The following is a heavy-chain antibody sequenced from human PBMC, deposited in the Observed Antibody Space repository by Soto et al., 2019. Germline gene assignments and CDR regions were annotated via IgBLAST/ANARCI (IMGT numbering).Heavy chain of an antibody. CDR3: TTWLGSSTPQREYQLPGYYYYMDV. CDR1: GFTFSNAW. J-gene: IGHJ6*03. D-gene: IGHD2-2*01. CDR2: IKSKTDGGTT. Sequence: GGSLRLSCAASGFTFSNAWMSWVRQAPGKGLEWVGRIKSKTDGGTTDYAAPVKGRFTISRDDSKNTLYLQMNSLKTEETAVYYCTTWLGSSTPQREYQLPGYYYYMDVWGKGTTVTVSS. V-gene: IGHV3-15*01.